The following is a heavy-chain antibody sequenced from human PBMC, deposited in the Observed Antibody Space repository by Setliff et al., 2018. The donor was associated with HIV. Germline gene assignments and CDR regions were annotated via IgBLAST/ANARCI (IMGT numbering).Heavy chain of an antibody. CDR2: IYYSGNT. J-gene: IGHJ4*02. CDR1: GASIRGHY. D-gene: IGHD3-3*01. Sequence: PSETLSLTCSVSGASIRGHYWSWIRQSPGKGLEWIGNIYYSGNTNYNPSFKSRVTISVDTSKNQFSLRVNSVTAADTAVYYCARQMTIPGVAVTPVDYWGQGALVTVSS. CDR3: ARQMTIPGVAVTPVDY. V-gene: IGHV4-59*08.